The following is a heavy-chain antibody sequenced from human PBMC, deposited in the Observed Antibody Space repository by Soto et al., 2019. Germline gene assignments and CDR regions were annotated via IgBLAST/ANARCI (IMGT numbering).Heavy chain of an antibody. CDR2: IYYSGST. CDR1: GGSMSFYY. J-gene: IGHJ4*02. V-gene: IGHV4-59*01. CDR3: ARITEKRGFFDY. Sequence: ASETPSLTCTVSGGSMSFYYWSWIRQPPGKGLEWIGYIYYSGSTNYNPSLKSRVTISVDTSKDQFSLKLSSLTAADTAVYYCARITEKRGFFDYWGQGILVTVSS.